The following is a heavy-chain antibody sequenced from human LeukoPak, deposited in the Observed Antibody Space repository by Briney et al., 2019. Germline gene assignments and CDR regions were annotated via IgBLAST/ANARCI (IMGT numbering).Heavy chain of an antibody. J-gene: IGHJ5*02. V-gene: IGHV3-23*01. CDR3: ASLNGDYDWFDP. D-gene: IGHD4-17*01. CDR2: IPGRGGYT. Sequence: GGSLRLSCAASGFTFSSSAMSWVRQAPGKGLEWVSAIPGRGGYTYYADSVKGRFTISRDNSKNTLYLQMNSLRAEDTAVYYCASLNGDYDWFDPWGQGTLVTVSS. CDR1: GFTFSSSA.